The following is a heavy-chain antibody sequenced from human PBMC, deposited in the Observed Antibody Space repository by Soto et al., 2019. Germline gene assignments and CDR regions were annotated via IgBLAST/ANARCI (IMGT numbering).Heavy chain of an antibody. Sequence: SAPKLVNPTQTLTLTCSFSGFLLSTSGQGVGWIRQPPGKALEWHAVLYWDDDMRYSPSLNSRLTITKHTSKNHEAITMTNIAPVDPATYYCAYARGDSRGYHDYYYGMDVWGQGTTVTVSS. D-gene: IGHD3-22*01. J-gene: IGHJ6*02. V-gene: IGHV2-5*02. CDR2: LYWDDDM. CDR3: AYARGDSRGYHDYYYGMDV. CDR1: GFLLSTSGQG.